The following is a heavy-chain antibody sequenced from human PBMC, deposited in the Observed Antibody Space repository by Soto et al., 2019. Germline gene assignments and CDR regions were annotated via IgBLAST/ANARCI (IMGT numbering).Heavy chain of an antibody. CDR2: ISYDGSNK. CDR3: AKAEVFYDSNGMDV. CDR1: GFTFSSYG. J-gene: IGHJ6*02. V-gene: IGHV3-30*18. D-gene: IGHD3-3*01. Sequence: GGSLRLSCAASGFTFSSYGMHWVRQAPGKGLEWVAVISYDGSNKYYADSVKGRFTISRDNSKNTLYLQMNSLRAEDTAVYYCAKAEVFYDSNGMDVWGQGTTVTVSS.